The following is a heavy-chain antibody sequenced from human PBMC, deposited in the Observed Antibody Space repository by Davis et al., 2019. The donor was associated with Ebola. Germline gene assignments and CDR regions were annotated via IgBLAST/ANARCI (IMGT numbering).Heavy chain of an antibody. CDR2: INTDESDT. CDR1: GFTFSSYW. V-gene: IGHV3-74*01. D-gene: IGHD2-2*01. J-gene: IGHJ4*02. CDR3: AREGKYRDESRTFDY. Sequence: GESLKISCAASGFTFSSYWMHWVRQAPGKGLVWVSRINTDESDTNYADSVKGRFTISRDNAKNTLYLQMNSLRADDTAVYYCAREGKYRDESRTFDYWGQGTLVTVSS.